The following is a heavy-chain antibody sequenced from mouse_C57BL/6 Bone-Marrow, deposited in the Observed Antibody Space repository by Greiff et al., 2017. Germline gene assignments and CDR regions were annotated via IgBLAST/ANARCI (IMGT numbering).Heavy chain of an antibody. CDR1: DSEVFPIAY. CDR3: ARQGLTGDFDY. Sequence: VQLQESGSELRSPGSSVKLSCKDFDSEVFPIAYMSWVRQKPGHGFEWIGGIIPSIGRTIYGEKFEDKATLDADTLSNLAYLEINSLTSEDSAIYYGARQGLTGDFDYWGQGTTRTVSS. D-gene: IGHD4-1*01. CDR2: IIPSIGRT. J-gene: IGHJ2*01. V-gene: IGHV15-2*01.